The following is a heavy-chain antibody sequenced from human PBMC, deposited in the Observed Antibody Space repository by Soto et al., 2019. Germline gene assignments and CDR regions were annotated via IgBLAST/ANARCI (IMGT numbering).Heavy chain of an antibody. Sequence: QVQLVQSEAEVKKPGASVKVSCKASGYTFTSYDINWVRLATGQGLEWMGWMNPNSGNTGYAQKFQGRVTMTRNTSISTAYMELSSLRSEDTAVYYCARVPFRCSGGSCYCMDVWGQGTTVTVSS. J-gene: IGHJ6*02. CDR2: MNPNSGNT. CDR1: GYTFTSYD. CDR3: ARVPFRCSGGSCYCMDV. D-gene: IGHD2-15*01. V-gene: IGHV1-8*01.